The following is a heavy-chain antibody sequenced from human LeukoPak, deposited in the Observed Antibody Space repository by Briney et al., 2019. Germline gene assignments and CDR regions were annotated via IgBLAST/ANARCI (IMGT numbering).Heavy chain of an antibody. V-gene: IGHV5-51*01. CDR1: GYNFNNYW. D-gene: IGHD4/OR15-4a*01. Sequence: GESLKISCKGSGYNFNNYWIGWVRQMPGKGLEWMGIIYPGHSDARYSPSFQGQVTISADKSINTAYLQWNSLKASDTAIYYCATLMTIDDYWGQGTPVTVSS. CDR2: IYPGHSDA. CDR3: ATLMTIDDY. J-gene: IGHJ4*02.